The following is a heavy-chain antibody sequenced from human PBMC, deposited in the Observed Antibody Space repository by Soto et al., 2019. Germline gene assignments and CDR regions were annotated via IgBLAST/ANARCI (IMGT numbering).Heavy chain of an antibody. CDR3: ARAPNVGISTR. D-gene: IGHD2-2*01. J-gene: IGHJ4*02. CDR1: GFNVSSNY. CDR2: IYSGGST. Sequence: EVQLVESGGGLIQPGGSLRLSCAASGFNVSSNYMSWVRQAPGKGLEWLSVIYSGGSTYYAESVKGRFTISRDNSKNTLDLQMNALRVEDTAVYYCARAPNVGISTRWGEGGLVTVSS. V-gene: IGHV3-53*01.